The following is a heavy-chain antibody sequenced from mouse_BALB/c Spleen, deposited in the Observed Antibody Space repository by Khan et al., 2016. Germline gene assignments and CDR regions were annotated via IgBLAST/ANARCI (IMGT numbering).Heavy chain of an antibody. J-gene: IGHJ4*01. D-gene: IGHD1-1*01. CDR2: IYPGDVYT. CDR3: ARSDFIYSYGSGRAYYALDY. Sequence: QVQLQQSGAELVRPGSSVKISCKASGYAFNNYWMNWVKQRPGQGLEWIGQIYPGDVYTNYNGKFKGEATLTADKSSGTAYMQLSSLTSEDSAVYFCARSDFIYSYGSGRAYYALDYWGQGTSVTVSS. V-gene: IGHV1-80*01. CDR1: GYAFNNYW.